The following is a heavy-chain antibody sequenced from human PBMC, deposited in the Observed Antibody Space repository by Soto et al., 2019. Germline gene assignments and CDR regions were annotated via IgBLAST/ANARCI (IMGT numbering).Heavy chain of an antibody. CDR2: IWFDGSIK. J-gene: IGHJ4*02. D-gene: IGHD6-25*01. Sequence: QVQLVESGGGVVQTGRSLRVSCAASGFAFSTYGMHWVRQAPGKGLEWVAVIWFDGSIKYYADSVKGRFTISRDNSKDTLFLQMNSLRAEDTAVYYCARASGPFDYWGQGTLVTVSS. V-gene: IGHV3-33*01. CDR1: GFAFSTYG. CDR3: ARASGPFDY.